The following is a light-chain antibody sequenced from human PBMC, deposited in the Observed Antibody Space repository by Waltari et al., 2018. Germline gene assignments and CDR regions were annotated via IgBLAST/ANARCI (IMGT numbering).Light chain of an antibody. V-gene: IGLV1-40*01. J-gene: IGLJ3*02. CDR2: GNN. Sequence: QSILTQPPSVSGAPGQKVTISCTGSSSNIGAGYDVHWYQQLPGAAPKLLIYGNNNRPSGVPDRFSGSKSGTSASLDITGLQAEDEADYYCQSYDSSLSGSGVFGGGTKVTVL. CDR1: SSNIGAGYD. CDR3: QSYDSSLSGSGV.